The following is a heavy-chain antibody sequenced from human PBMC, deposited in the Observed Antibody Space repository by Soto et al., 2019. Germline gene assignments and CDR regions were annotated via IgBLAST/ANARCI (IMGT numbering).Heavy chain of an antibody. J-gene: IGHJ4*02. D-gene: IGHD4-17*01. CDR3: AGREGRWREGPFAY. CDR1: GGTFSSYA. V-gene: IGHV1-69*01. Sequence: QVQLVQPGAEVKKPGSSVKVSCKASGGTFSSYAISWERQAPGPGLEWMGGIIPIFATANYAQKSQGRVTTTADESTSTAYMELSSLRSEDTAVYYCAGREGRWREGPFAYCGQGTLVTVSS. CDR2: IIPIFATA.